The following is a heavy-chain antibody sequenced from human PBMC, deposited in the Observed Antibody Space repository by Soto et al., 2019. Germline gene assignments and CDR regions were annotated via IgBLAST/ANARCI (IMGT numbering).Heavy chain of an antibody. CDR1: GFTVSSYA. Sequence: EVQLLESGGGLVQPGGSLRLSCAASGFTVSSYAMRWVRQAPGKGLEWVSTFTGSDSSTYYADSVKGRFTISRDNSKNTLYLKMNSLPAEDAAVYYCAKAVAEVHYCYGMDVWGQGTTVTVSS. J-gene: IGHJ6*02. CDR3: AKAVAEVHYCYGMDV. CDR2: FTGSDSST. D-gene: IGHD6-19*01. V-gene: IGHV3-23*01.